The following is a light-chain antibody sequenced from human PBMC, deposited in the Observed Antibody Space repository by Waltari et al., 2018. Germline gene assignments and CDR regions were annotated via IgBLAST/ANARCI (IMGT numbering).Light chain of an antibody. J-gene: IGLJ3*02. Sequence: QSVLTQPPSVSGAPGQRVTISCTGSSSNIGAGSDVHWYQQLPGTAPILLIYGNNNRPSGVPERFSGSKSGTSASLAFTGLQAEDEADYYCQSYDTSLSVSVFGGGTKLTVL. V-gene: IGLV1-40*01. CDR3: QSYDTSLSVSV. CDR2: GNN. CDR1: SSNIGAGSD.